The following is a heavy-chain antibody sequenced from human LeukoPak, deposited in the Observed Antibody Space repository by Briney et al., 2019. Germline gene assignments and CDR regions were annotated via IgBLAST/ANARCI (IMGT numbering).Heavy chain of an antibody. CDR3: ATDREGSSSFDY. CDR1: GYTLTELS. J-gene: IGHJ4*02. V-gene: IGHV1-24*01. Sequence: ASVKVSCKVSGYTLTELSMHWVRQAPGKGLEWMGGFDPEDGETIYAQKFQGRVTMTEDTSTDTAYMELSSLRSEDTAVYYCATDREGSSSFDYWGQGTLATVSS. D-gene: IGHD6-13*01. CDR2: FDPEDGET.